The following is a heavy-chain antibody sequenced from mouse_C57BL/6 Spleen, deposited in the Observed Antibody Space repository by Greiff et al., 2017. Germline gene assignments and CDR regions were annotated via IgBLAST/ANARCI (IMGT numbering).Heavy chain of an antibody. J-gene: IGHJ2*01. CDR1: GYTFTSYW. Sequence: QQPGAELVMPGASVKLSCKASGYTFTSYWMHWVKQRPGQGLEWIGEIDPSDSYTNYNQKFKGKSTLTVDKSSSTAYMQLSSLTSEDSAVYYCARGAAQAHFDYWGQGTTLTVSS. D-gene: IGHD3-2*02. CDR2: IDPSDSYT. CDR3: ARGAAQAHFDY. V-gene: IGHV1-69*01.